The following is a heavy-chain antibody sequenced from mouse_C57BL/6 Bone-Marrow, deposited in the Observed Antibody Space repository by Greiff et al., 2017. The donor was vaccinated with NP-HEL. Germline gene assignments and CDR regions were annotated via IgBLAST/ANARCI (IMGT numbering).Heavy chain of an antibody. D-gene: IGHD1-1*01. J-gene: IGHJ2*01. CDR3: ARRDYGSSFLFDY. CDR1: GYSFTGYF. CDR2: INPYNGDT. V-gene: IGHV1-20*01. Sequence: VQLKESGPELVKPGDSVKISCKASGYSFTGYFMNWVMQSHGKSLEWIGRINPYNGDTFYNQKFKGKATLTVDKSSSTAHMELRSLTSEDSAVYYCARRDYGSSFLFDYWGQGTTLTVSS.